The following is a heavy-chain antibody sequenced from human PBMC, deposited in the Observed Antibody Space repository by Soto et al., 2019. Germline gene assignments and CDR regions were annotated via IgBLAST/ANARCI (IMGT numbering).Heavy chain of an antibody. CDR3: AKGVPGYCSGGSCYFDY. CDR2: IYYSGNT. V-gene: IGHV4-59*01. D-gene: IGHD2-15*01. CDR1: GASISSYY. J-gene: IGHJ4*02. Sequence: SETLSLTCPVSGASISSYYWSWIRQPPGKGLEWIGYIYYSGNTNYNPSLESRVTISVDTSKNQVSLKLSSVTAADTAVYYCAKGVPGYCSGGSCYFDYWGQGTLVTVSS.